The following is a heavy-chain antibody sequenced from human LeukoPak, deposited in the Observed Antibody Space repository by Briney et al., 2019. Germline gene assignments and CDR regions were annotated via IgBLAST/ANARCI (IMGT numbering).Heavy chain of an antibody. J-gene: IGHJ4*02. V-gene: IGHV1-24*01. CDR2: FDPENADY. D-gene: IGHD6-25*01. CDR3: ATGPLAAAAIFEY. Sequence: ASVKVSCKLSADTLSKLSMHWVRQAPGKGLEWMGGFDPENADYINAQRFQGRVTMTEDTSTETAYMELSSLRSEDTAVCYCATGPLAAAAIFEYWGQGTLVTVSS. CDR1: ADTLSKLS.